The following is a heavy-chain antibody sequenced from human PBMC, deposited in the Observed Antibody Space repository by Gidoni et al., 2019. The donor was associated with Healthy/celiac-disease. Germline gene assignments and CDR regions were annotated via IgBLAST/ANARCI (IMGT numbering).Heavy chain of an antibody. J-gene: IGHJ4*02. D-gene: IGHD3-10*01. CDR1: GFTFSSHS. CDR3: ERDKGGRFGD. Sequence: EVQPVASGGGLVKPGGSLSLSCAASGFTFSSHSMNWVRQAPGKGLEWGAAISSSSSYIYYADSGKGRITISRDNAKNSLYLQMNSLRAEDTAVYYCERDKGGRFGDWGQGTLVTVSS. CDR2: ISSSSSYI. V-gene: IGHV3-21*01.